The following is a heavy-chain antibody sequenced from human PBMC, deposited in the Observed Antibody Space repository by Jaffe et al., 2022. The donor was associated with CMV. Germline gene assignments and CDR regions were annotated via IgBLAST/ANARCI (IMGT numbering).Heavy chain of an antibody. CDR3: ARTGAADWYYYMDV. CDR1: GGSFSGYY. Sequence: QVQLQQWGAGLLKPSETLSLTCAVYGGSFSGYYWSWIRQPPGKGLEWIGEINHSGSTNYNPSLKSRVTISVDTSKNQFSLKLSSVTAADTAVYYCARTGAADWYYYMDVWGKGTTVTVSS. D-gene: IGHD3-9*01. CDR2: INHSGST. V-gene: IGHV4-34*01. J-gene: IGHJ6*03.